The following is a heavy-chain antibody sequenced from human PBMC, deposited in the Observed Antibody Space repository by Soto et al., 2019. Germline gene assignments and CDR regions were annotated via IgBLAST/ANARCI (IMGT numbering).Heavy chain of an antibody. CDR3: AGGVEMYSSRSGSAFDI. CDR2: TYYRSKWYN. Sequence: SQTLSLTCAISGDSVSSNSAAWNWIRQSPSRGLEWLGRTYYRSKWYNDYAVSVKSRITINPDTSKNQFSLQLNSVTPEDTAVYYCAGGVEMYSSRSGSAFDIWGQGTMVTVSS. D-gene: IGHD6-13*01. V-gene: IGHV6-1*01. CDR1: GDSVSSNSAA. J-gene: IGHJ3*02.